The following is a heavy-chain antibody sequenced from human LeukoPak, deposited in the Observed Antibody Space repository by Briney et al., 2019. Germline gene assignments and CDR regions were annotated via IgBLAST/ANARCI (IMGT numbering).Heavy chain of an antibody. V-gene: IGHV1-2*02. CDR3: ARDINQAYYDVLSGYYDY. Sequence: ASVKVSCKASGYPCTAYYMHWVRQAPGQGLEWMGWINPNSGGTSFAQTFQDRVTMTRDTSLTTAYMELTRLRSDDTAVYYCARDINQAYYDVLSGYYDYWGQGTLLSVSS. CDR2: INPNSGGT. J-gene: IGHJ4*02. CDR1: GYPCTAYY. D-gene: IGHD3-3*01.